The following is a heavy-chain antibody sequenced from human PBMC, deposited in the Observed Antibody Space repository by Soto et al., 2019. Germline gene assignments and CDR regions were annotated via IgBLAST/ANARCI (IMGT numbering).Heavy chain of an antibody. Sequence: GGSLRLSCAASGFTVNSNYMTWVRQAPGKGLEWVSVIYSGGTTDYADSVKGRFTISRDTSKNTLSLQMNSLRAEDTAVYYCARGFNYGYFDHWGQGTLVTVSS. CDR1: GFTVNSNY. CDR2: IYSGGTT. J-gene: IGHJ4*02. CDR3: ARGFNYGYFDH. V-gene: IGHV3-53*01. D-gene: IGHD5-18*01.